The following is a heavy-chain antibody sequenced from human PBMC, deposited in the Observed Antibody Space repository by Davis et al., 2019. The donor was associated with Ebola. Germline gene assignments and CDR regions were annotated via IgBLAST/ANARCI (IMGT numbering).Heavy chain of an antibody. V-gene: IGHV3-7*03. J-gene: IGHJ4*02. CDR3: ASLYDFWSGRYDY. CDR2: IKQDGREK. CDR1: GFTFSSYW. Sequence: GESLKISCAASGFTFSSYWMSWVRQAPGKGLEWVANIKQDGREKYYVDSVKGRFTISRDNAKNSLYLQMNSLTAEDTAVYYCASLYDFWSGRYDYWGQGTLVTVSS. D-gene: IGHD3-3*01.